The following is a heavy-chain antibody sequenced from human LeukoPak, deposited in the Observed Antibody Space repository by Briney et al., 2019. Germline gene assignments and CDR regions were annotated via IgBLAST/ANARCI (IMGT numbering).Heavy chain of an antibody. V-gene: IGHV4-39*07. J-gene: IGHJ4*02. D-gene: IGHD6-13*01. Sequence: PSETLSLTCTVSGGSISSSSYYWGWIRQPPGKGLEWIGRFYTSGSTKYNPSLKSRVTISVDTSKNQFSLKLSSVTAADTAVYYCARDKVAAAGRGIDYWGQGTLVTVSS. CDR3: ARDKVAAAGRGIDY. CDR2: FYTSGST. CDR1: GGSISSSSYY.